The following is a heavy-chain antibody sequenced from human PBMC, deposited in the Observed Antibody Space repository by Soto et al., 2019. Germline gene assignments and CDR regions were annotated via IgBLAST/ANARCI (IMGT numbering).Heavy chain of an antibody. V-gene: IGHV3-23*01. CDR3: AKDKLIYSSSWYISYYGMDV. J-gene: IGHJ6*02. CDR1: GFTFSSYA. D-gene: IGHD6-13*01. Sequence: GGSLRLSCAASGFTFSSYAMSWVRQAPGKGLEWVSAISGSGGSTYYADSVKGRFTISRDNSKNTLYLQMNSLRAEDTAVYYCAKDKLIYSSSWYISYYGMDVWGQGTTVTVSS. CDR2: ISGSGGST.